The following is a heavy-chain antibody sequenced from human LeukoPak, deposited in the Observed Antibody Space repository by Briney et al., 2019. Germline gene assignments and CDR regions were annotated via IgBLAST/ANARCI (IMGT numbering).Heavy chain of an antibody. CDR2: IYYSGST. Sequence: SETLSLTCTVSGGSISSYYWSWIRQPPGKGLEWIGYIYYSGSTNYNPSLKSQVTISVDTSKNQFSLKLSSVTAADTAVYYCARDPDYYDSYYFDYWGQGTLVTVSS. CDR3: ARDPDYYDSYYFDY. V-gene: IGHV4-59*12. J-gene: IGHJ4*02. D-gene: IGHD3-22*01. CDR1: GGSISSYY.